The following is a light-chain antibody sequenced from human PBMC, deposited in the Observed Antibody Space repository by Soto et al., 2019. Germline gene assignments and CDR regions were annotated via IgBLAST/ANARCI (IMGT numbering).Light chain of an antibody. CDR1: QSVSNSY. CDR3: QQYGNSPWT. V-gene: IGKV3D-20*01. Sequence: EIVLTQSPATLSLSPGERATLSCGASQSVSNSYLAWYQQKPGLAPRLLIYDASTRATGIPDRFSGSGSGTDFTLTISSLEPEDFAVYSCQQYGNSPWTFGQGTKVEIK. CDR2: DAS. J-gene: IGKJ1*01.